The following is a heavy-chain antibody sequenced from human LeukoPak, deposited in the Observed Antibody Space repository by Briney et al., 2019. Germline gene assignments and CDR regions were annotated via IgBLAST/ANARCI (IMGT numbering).Heavy chain of an antibody. D-gene: IGHD1-26*01. J-gene: IGHJ6*02. CDR2: ISWNSGSI. CDR3: AKDKVGWELQGDYYGMDV. Sequence: GVSLRLSCAASGFTFEDYAMHLVRQAPGKGLELVSGISWNSGSIGYADSVKGRFNISRDNAKNSLYLQMNSLRAEDTALYYCAKDKVGWELQGDYYGMDVWGQGTTVTVSS. CDR1: GFTFEDYA. V-gene: IGHV3-9*01.